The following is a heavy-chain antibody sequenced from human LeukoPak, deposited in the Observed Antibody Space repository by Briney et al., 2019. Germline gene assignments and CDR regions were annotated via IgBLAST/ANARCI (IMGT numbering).Heavy chain of an antibody. Sequence: GASVKVSCKASGYTLTDYYIHWVRQAPGQGLEWMGWINPNSGDTTYAQKFQGRVTMTRGTSISSAYMDLSRLNSDDTAVYFCAREEQYNNFFDYWGPGTLVTVSS. CDR3: AREEQYNNFFDY. CDR2: INPNSGDT. V-gene: IGHV1-2*02. D-gene: IGHD1/OR15-1a*01. CDR1: GYTLTDYY. J-gene: IGHJ4*02.